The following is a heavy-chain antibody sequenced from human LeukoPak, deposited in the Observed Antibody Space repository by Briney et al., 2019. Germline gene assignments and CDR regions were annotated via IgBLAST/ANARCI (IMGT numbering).Heavy chain of an antibody. CDR1: GDSISSSSYY. V-gene: IGHV4-39*01. Sequence: SETLSLTCTVSGDSISSSSYYWGWIRQPPGKGLEWIGIIYYTGSTYYNPSLKSRVTMSVDTSMNQFSLKMSSVTAADTAVYYCARQRTRDYYDNGGYSYYFDYWGQGTLVTVSS. CDR2: IYYTGST. D-gene: IGHD3-22*01. CDR3: ARQRTRDYYDNGGYSYYFDY. J-gene: IGHJ4*02.